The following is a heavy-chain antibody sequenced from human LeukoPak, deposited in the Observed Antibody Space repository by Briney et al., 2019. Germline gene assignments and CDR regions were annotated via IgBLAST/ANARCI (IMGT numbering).Heavy chain of an antibody. CDR2: IRYDGSNK. Sequence: PGGSLRLSCAASGFTFSSYGMHWVRQAPGKGLEWVAFIRYDGSNKYYADSVKGRFTISRDNSKNTLYLQMNSLRAEDAAVYYCAKDLVILMVYAKNWFDPWGQGTLVTVSS. J-gene: IGHJ5*02. CDR3: AKDLVILMVYAKNWFDP. D-gene: IGHD2-8*01. CDR1: GFTFSSYG. V-gene: IGHV3-30*02.